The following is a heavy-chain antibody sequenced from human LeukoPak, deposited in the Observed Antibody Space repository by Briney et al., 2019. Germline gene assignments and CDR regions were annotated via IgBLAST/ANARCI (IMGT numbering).Heavy chain of an antibody. V-gene: IGHV3-23*01. Sequence: GGSLRLSCAASGFTFSSYAMNWVRQAPGKGLEWVSAISGSGVSTYYADSVKGRFTISRDNSKNTLYLQMNSLRAEDAAVYYCARDAGYSSSWYGASGYYFDYWGQGTLVTVSS. CDR2: ISGSGVST. J-gene: IGHJ4*02. CDR1: GFTFSSYA. D-gene: IGHD6-13*01. CDR3: ARDAGYSSSWYGASGYYFDY.